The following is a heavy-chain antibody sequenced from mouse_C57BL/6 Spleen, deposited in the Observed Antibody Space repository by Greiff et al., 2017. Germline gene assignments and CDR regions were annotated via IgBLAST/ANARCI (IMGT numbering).Heavy chain of an antibody. CDR1: GYSITSGYY. J-gene: IGHJ4*01. V-gene: IGHV3-6*01. CDR3: ARDWGNFYYGSNEAMDY. D-gene: IGHD1-1*01. Sequence: EVKLQESGPGLVKPSQSLSLTCSVTGYSITSGYYWNWIRQFPGNKLEWMGYISYDGSNNYNPSLKNRISITRDTSKNQFFLKLNSVTTEDTATYYCARDWGNFYYGSNEAMDYWGQGTSVTVSS. CDR2: ISYDGSN.